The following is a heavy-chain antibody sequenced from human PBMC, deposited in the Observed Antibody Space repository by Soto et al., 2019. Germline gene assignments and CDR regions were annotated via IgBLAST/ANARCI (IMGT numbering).Heavy chain of an antibody. D-gene: IGHD6-13*01. CDR2: ISYDGSNK. CDR3: AREGIAAAGQNPPDY. CDR1: GFTFSSYA. Sequence: GGSLRLSCAASGFTFSSYAMHWVRQAPGKGLEWVAVISYDGSNKYYADSVKGRFTISRDNSKNTLYLQMNSLRAEDTAVYYCAREGIAAAGQNPPDYWGQGTLVTVSS. J-gene: IGHJ4*02. V-gene: IGHV3-30-3*01.